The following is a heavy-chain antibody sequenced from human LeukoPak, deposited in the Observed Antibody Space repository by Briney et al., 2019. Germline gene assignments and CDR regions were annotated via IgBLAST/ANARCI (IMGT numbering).Heavy chain of an antibody. V-gene: IGHV4-38-2*02. CDR1: GYSISSGYY. Sequence: SETLSLTCTVSGYSISSGYYWGWIRQPPGKGLEWIGSIYHSGSTYYNPSLKSRVTISVDTSKNQFSLKLSSVTAADTAVYYCARVSSVNYFFDYWGQGTLVTVSS. CDR2: IYHSGST. CDR3: ARVSSVNYFFDY. D-gene: IGHD2/OR15-2a*01. J-gene: IGHJ4*02.